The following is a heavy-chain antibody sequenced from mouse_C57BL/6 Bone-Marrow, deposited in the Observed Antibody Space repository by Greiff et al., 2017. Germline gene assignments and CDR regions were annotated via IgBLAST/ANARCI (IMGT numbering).Heavy chain of an antibody. CDR2: IYPGDGDT. CDR3: ARWGYYCGSAFAY. Sequence: QVQLKESGPELVKPGASVKISCKASGYAFSSSWMNWVKQRPGKGLEWIGRIYPGDGDTNYNGKFKGKATLTADKSSSTAYMQLSSLTSEDSDVYICARWGYYCGSAFAYWGQGTLVTVSA. CDR1: GYAFSSSW. D-gene: IGHD1-1*01. J-gene: IGHJ3*01. V-gene: IGHV1-82*01.